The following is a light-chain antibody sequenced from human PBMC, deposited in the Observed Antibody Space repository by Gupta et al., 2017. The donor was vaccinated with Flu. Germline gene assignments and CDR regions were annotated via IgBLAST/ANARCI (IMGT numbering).Light chain of an antibody. J-gene: IGLJ3*02. CDR1: RSILGSNT. Sequence: MVTISFTGIRSILGSNTLIRYHRFAVTAPKLLIYSNNQRRSGLPVRFSGSKYGTSATFAISGLQAEDVADYYCAAWDDSLNGRVFGGGTKLTVL. CDR3: AAWDDSLNGRV. V-gene: IGLV1-44*01. CDR2: SNN.